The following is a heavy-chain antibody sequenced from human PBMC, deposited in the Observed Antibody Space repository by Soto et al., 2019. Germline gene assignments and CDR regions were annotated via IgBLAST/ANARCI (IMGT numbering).Heavy chain of an antibody. V-gene: IGHV4-4*02. Sequence: SETLSLTCAVSGGSISSSNWWSWVRQPPGKGLEWIGEIYHSGCTNYNPPLKSRVAISVDTSKNQFSLTLSSVTGADTAVYYCASSCPYYGWGRGYFDFWGQGTLVTVSS. CDR1: GGSISSSNW. D-gene: IGHD3-10*01. J-gene: IGHJ4*02. CDR2: IYHSGCT. CDR3: ASSCPYYGWGRGYFDF.